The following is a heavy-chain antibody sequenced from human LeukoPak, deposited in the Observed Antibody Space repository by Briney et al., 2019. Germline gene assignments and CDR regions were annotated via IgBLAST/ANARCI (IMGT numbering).Heavy chain of an antibody. CDR1: GFRFSSYA. D-gene: IGHD2-15*01. J-gene: IGHJ6*03. Sequence: PGGSLRLSCAASGFRFSSYAITWVRQAPGKGLECVSSIRSTGDSTFYADSVKGRSTISRDNSKNTVYLLMNSLRTEDTAVYYCGRSRRINASLYYYMDVWGKGTTVTVSS. CDR3: GRSRRINASLYYYMDV. V-gene: IGHV3-23*01. CDR2: IRSTGDST.